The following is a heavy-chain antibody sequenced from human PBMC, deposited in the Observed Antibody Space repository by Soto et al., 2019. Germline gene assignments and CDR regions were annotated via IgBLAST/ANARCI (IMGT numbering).Heavy chain of an antibody. CDR1: GYTFTSHG. V-gene: IGHV1-18*01. CDR2: ISTYNGKT. D-gene: IGHD3-9*01. Sequence: ASVKVSCKASGYTFTSHGISWVRQAPGQGLGWMGWISTYNGKTDYSQKFQGRVTMTADTRTTTGYMELRSLRSDDTAIYYCARLLTEGVTYREDAFDIWGQGTKVTVS. J-gene: IGHJ3*02. CDR3: ARLLTEGVTYREDAFDI.